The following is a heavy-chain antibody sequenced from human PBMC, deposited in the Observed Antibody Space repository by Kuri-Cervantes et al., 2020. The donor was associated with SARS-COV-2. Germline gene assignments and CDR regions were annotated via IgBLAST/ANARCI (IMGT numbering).Heavy chain of an antibody. V-gene: IGHV3-33*01. CDR3: ARVKRGDIVVVPAAIFSYYYYGMDV. Sequence: EGSLRLSCAASGFTFSSYGMHWVRQAPGKGLEWVAVIWYDGSNKYYADPVKGRFTISRDNSKNMLYLQMNSLRAEDTAVYYCARVKRGDIVVVPAAIFSYYYYGMDVWGQGTTVTGSS. CDR1: GFTFSSYG. D-gene: IGHD2-2*01. J-gene: IGHJ6*01. CDR2: IWYDGSNK.